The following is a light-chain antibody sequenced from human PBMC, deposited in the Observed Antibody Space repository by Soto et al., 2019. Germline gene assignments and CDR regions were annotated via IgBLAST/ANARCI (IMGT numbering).Light chain of an antibody. CDR3: QHRANWPPGAT. J-gene: IGKJ4*01. CDR1: QSVSTN. CDR2: GAS. V-gene: IGKV3-11*01. Sequence: EIVLTQSPATLSLSPGERGTLSCWASQSVSTNLAWYQQKPGQAPRLLIYGASNRVTGIPARFSGSGSGTDFTLTISSLESEDVATYYCQHRANWPPGATFGGGTKVEI.